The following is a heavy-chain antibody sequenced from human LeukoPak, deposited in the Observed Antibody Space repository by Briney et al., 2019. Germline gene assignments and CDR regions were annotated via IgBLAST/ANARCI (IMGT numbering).Heavy chain of an antibody. J-gene: IGHJ5*02. CDR3: ARDRAAADP. V-gene: IGHV3-23*01. CDR2: ISGSGDST. CDR1: GFTFSNAW. D-gene: IGHD6-13*01. Sequence: PGGSLRLSCAASGFTFSNAWMSWVRQAPGKGLAWVSGISGSGDSTYYADSVRGRFTISRDNSKNTLFLQMNSLRAEDTAVYYCARDRAAADPWGQGTLVTVSS.